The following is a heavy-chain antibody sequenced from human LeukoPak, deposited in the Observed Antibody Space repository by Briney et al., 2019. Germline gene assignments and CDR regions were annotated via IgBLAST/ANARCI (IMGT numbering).Heavy chain of an antibody. CDR3: ARHRGSSWYWGSNWFDP. Sequence: SETLSLTCAVYGGSFSGYYWSWIRQPPGKGLEWIGEINHSGSTNYNPSLKSRVTISVDTSKNQFSLKLSSVTAADTAVYYCARHRGSSWYWGSNWFDPWGQGTLVTVSS. V-gene: IGHV4-34*01. J-gene: IGHJ5*02. CDR1: GGSFSGYY. CDR2: INHSGST. D-gene: IGHD6-13*01.